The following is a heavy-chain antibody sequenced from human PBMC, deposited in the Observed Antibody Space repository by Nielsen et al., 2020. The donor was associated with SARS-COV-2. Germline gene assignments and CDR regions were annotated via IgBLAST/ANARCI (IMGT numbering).Heavy chain of an antibody. CDR2: INPYSGGT. D-gene: IGHD3/OR15-3a*01. J-gene: IGHJ6*02. CDR1: ADTFTGYY. V-gene: IGHV1-2*06. Sequence: SVKVSCKTSADTFTGYYMHWVRQAPGQGLEWMGRINPYSGGTNYAQKFQGTVTMTRDASISTVYMELTSDDTAVYYCARARATIFGLVMSYGMDVWGQGTTVAVSS. CDR3: ARARATIFGLVMSYGMDV.